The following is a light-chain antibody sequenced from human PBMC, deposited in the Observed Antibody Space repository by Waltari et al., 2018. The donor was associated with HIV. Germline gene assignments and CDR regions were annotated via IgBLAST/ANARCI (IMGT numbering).Light chain of an antibody. J-gene: IGKJ2*01. V-gene: IGKV1-5*03. Sequence: TQSPSTLSASVGDRVTITCRASQSISSWLAWYQQKPGKAPKLLIQKASSLESGVPSRFSGSGSGTEFTLTISSLQPDDFATYYCQQYNSYLYTFGQGTKLEIK. CDR2: KAS. CDR1: QSISSW. CDR3: QQYNSYLYT.